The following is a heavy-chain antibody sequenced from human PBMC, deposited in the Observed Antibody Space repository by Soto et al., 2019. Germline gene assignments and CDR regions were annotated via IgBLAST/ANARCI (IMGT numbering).Heavy chain of an antibody. J-gene: IGHJ4*02. V-gene: IGHV4-34*01. CDR3: ARYGGEKLVPMYYFDY. CDR2: INHSGST. D-gene: IGHD6-13*01. CDR1: GGSFSGYY. Sequence: SETLSLTCAVYGGSFSGYYWSWISKPPGKGLEWIGEINHSGSTNYNPSLKSRVTISVDTSKNQFSLKLSSVTAADTAVYYCARYGGEKLVPMYYFDYWGQGTLVTVSS.